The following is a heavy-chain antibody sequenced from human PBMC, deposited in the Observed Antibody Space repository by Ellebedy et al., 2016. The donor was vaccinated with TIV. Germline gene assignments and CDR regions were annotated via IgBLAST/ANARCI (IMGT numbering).Heavy chain of an antibody. V-gene: IGHV3-23*05. Sequence: GESLKISCAASGFTLSNYAMSWVRQPPGQGLQCVASVNNGNNPYYAESARGRFTISRDTFMNTVSLQMNSLRADDTGVDYCAKDHRSSGWPAFDSWGQGTLVTVSS. CDR2: VNNGNNP. J-gene: IGHJ4*02. CDR1: GFTLSNYA. CDR3: AKDHRSSGWPAFDS. D-gene: IGHD6-19*01.